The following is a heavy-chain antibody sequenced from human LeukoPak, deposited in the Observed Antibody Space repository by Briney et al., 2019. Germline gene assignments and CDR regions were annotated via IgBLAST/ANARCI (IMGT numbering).Heavy chain of an antibody. CDR2: IYTSGST. CDR1: GGSISSYY. V-gene: IGHV4-4*07. Sequence: SETLSLTCTVSGGSISSYYWSWIRQPAGKGLEWIGRIYTSGSTNYNPSLKSRVTMSVDTSKNQFSLKLSSVTAADTAVYYCARENVATITFWSDTAVVSESYWYFDLWGRGTLVTVSS. CDR3: ARENVATITFWSDTAVVSESYWYFDL. J-gene: IGHJ2*01. D-gene: IGHD5-12*01.